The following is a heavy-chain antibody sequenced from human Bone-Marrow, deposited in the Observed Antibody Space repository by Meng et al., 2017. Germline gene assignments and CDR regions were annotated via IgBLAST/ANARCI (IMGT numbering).Heavy chain of an antibody. CDR1: GFTFSSYA. D-gene: IGHD3-3*01. Sequence: GGSLRLSCAASGFTFSSYAMHWVRQAPGKGLEWVAVISYDGSNKYYADSAKGRFTISRDNSKNTLYLQMNSLRAEDTAVYYCARDDYDFWSGYPEYYYYGMDVWGQGTTVTVSS. V-gene: IGHV3-30*04. CDR3: ARDDYDFWSGYPEYYYYGMDV. CDR2: ISYDGSNK. J-gene: IGHJ6*02.